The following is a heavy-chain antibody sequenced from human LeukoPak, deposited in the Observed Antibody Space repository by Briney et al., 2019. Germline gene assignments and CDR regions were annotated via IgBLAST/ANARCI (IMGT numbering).Heavy chain of an antibody. CDR3: AKDIDWLAFED. CDR1: GFTFNIHG. CDR2: IGPSGDKT. Sequence: GGSLRLSCAASGFTFNIHGMNWVRQAPGKGPEWVSGIGPSGDKTYYADSVKGRFTISRDNSENTVYLQMNSLRVEDTAVYYCAKDIDWLAFEDWGQGTLVTVS. V-gene: IGHV3-23*01. J-gene: IGHJ4*02. D-gene: IGHD6-19*01.